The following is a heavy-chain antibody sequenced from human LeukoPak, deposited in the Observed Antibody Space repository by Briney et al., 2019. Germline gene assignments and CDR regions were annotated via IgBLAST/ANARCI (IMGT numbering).Heavy chain of an antibody. D-gene: IGHD2-2*01. CDR3: ARRYCSSTSCSAYYFDY. CDR1: GGSISSYY. CDR2: IYYSGST. V-gene: IGHV4-59*01. Sequence: PSETLSLTCTVSGGSISSYYWSWIRQPPGKGLEWIGYIYYSGSTNYNPSLKSRVTISVDTSKNQFSLKLSSVTAADTAVYYCARRYCSSTSCSAYYFDYWGQGTLVTVSS. J-gene: IGHJ4*02.